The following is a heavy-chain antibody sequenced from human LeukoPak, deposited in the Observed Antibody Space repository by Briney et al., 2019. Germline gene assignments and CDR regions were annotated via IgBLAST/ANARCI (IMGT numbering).Heavy chain of an antibody. CDR2: IIPIFGTA. J-gene: IGHJ5*02. CDR1: GGTFSSYA. CDR3: ARDFSVAENWFDP. V-gene: IGHV1-69*05. Sequence: SVKVSCKASGGTFSSYAISWVRQAPGQGLEWMGGIIPIFGTANYAQKFQGRVTITTDESTSTAYMELSSLRSEDTAVYYCARDFSVAENWFDPWGQGTLVTVSS. D-gene: IGHD6-19*01.